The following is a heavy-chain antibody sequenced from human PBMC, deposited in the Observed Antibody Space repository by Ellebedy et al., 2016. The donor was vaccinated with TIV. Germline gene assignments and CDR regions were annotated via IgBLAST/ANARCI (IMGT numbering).Heavy chain of an antibody. CDR1: GYTFTSYY. D-gene: IGHD6-6*01. CDR2: INPSGGST. Sequence: ASVKVSCXASGYTFTSYYMHWVRQAPGQGLEWMGIINPSGGSTSYAQKFQGRVTMTRDTSTSTVYMELSSLRSEDTAVYYCARERGIAARREYYFDYWGQGTLVTVSS. CDR3: ARERGIAARREYYFDY. J-gene: IGHJ4*02. V-gene: IGHV1-46*01.